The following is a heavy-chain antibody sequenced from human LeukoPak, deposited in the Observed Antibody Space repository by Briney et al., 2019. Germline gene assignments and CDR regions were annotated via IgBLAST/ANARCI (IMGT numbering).Heavy chain of an antibody. D-gene: IGHD4-17*01. Sequence: PSQTLSLTCAVSGGSISSGGYSWSWIRQPPGKGLEWIGYIYHSGSTYYNPSLKSRVTISVDRSTNQFSLKLSSVTAADTAVYYCARVSGDGSYFDYWGQGTLVTVSS. CDR2: IYHSGST. CDR1: GGSISSGGYS. CDR3: ARVSGDGSYFDY. J-gene: IGHJ4*02. V-gene: IGHV4-30-2*01.